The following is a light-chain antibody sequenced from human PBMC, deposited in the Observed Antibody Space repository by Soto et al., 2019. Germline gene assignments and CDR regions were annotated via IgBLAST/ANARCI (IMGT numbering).Light chain of an antibody. Sequence: QSVLTQPPSASGSPGQSVTISCTGTKNDIGVYDFVSWYQHHPGKAPRLIIYEVSNRPSGVSNRFSGSKSGNTASLTISGLQAEDETDYYCFSYTSSGTYVFGTGNKVTVL. J-gene: IGLJ1*01. CDR3: FSYTSSGTYV. V-gene: IGLV2-14*01. CDR1: KNDIGVYDF. CDR2: EVS.